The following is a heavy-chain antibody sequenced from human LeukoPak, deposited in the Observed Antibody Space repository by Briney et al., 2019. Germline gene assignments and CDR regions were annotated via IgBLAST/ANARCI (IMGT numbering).Heavy chain of an antibody. CDR1: GYSISSGYY. Sequence: KSSETLSLTCTVSGYSISSGYYWGWIRQPPGKGLEWIGSIYHSGSTYYNPSLKSRVTISVDTSKNQFSLKLTSVTAADTAVYYCARAKLDHSTGYYSTYTFDYWGQGTLVTVSS. J-gene: IGHJ4*02. D-gene: IGHD3-22*01. CDR3: ARAKLDHSTGYYSTYTFDY. V-gene: IGHV4-38-2*02. CDR2: IYHSGST.